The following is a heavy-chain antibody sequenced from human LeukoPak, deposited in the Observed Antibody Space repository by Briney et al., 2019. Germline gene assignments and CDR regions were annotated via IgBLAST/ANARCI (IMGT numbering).Heavy chain of an antibody. CDR2: ISWNSGSI. D-gene: IGHD4-23*01. CDR1: GFTFDDYA. Sequence: GRSLRLSCAASGFTFDDYAMHWVRQAPGKGLEWVSGISWNSGSIGYADSVKGRFTISRDNAKNSLYLQMNSLRAEDTALYYCAKDLDYGGNPEFDYWGQGTLVTVSS. V-gene: IGHV3-9*01. J-gene: IGHJ4*02. CDR3: AKDLDYGGNPEFDY.